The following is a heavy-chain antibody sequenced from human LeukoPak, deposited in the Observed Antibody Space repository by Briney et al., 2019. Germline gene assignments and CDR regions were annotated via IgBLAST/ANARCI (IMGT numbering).Heavy chain of an antibody. J-gene: IGHJ4*02. CDR2: IYASGST. CDR3: ARGTYDLNY. V-gene: IGHV4-4*07. CDR1: GGSISNYY. D-gene: IGHD5-12*01. Sequence: SETLSLTCTVSGGSISNYYWSWIRQSAGKGLEWIGRIYASGSTNYNPSLKSRVTISLDKSKNQFSLKLTSMTAADTAVYHCARGTYDLNYWGQGILVTVSS.